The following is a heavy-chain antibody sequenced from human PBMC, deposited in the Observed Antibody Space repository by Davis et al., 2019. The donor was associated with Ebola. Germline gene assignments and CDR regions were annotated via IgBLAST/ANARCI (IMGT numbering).Heavy chain of an antibody. J-gene: IGHJ5*01. V-gene: IGHV3-21*04. CDR1: GFTFSTYS. CDR3: ARVNAVTGYSRFDS. D-gene: IGHD3-9*01. Sequence: GESLKISCVASGFTFSTYSMSWVRQAPGQGLEWVSSISSDSDYIYYADSAKGRFTISRDNAKNSLYLRLNSLRAEDTALYHCARVNAVTGYSRFDSWGQGTLVTVSS. CDR2: ISSDSDYI.